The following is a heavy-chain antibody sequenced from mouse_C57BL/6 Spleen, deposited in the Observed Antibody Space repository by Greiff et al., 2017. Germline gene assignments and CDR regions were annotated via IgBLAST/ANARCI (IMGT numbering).Heavy chain of an antibody. CDR3: SRGYYGSSYEAWFAY. D-gene: IGHD1-1*01. CDR1: GYTFTSYW. CDR2: INPSNGGT. Sequence: QVQLQQPGTELVKPGASVKLSCKASGYTFTSYWMHWVKQRPGQGLEWIGNINPSNGGTNYNEKFKSKATLTVDKSSSTASMQLSSLTSEDSAVYYCSRGYYGSSYEAWFAYGGQGTLGTVSA. V-gene: IGHV1-53*01. J-gene: IGHJ3*01.